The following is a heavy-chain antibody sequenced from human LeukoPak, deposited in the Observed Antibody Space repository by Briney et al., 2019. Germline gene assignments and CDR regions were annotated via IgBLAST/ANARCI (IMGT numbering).Heavy chain of an antibody. CDR1: GFTFSSYN. CDR3: VGEVGSRQMNS. CDR2: ISSGSNYI. Sequence: GGSLRLTCAASGFTFSSYNINWVRQAPGKGLEWVSSISSGSNYIYYADSVEGRFTISRDNSKDMLFLQMNSLRVDDTAIYYCVGEVGSRQMNSWGQGTLVTVSS. V-gene: IGHV3-21*01. J-gene: IGHJ4*02. D-gene: IGHD1-26*01.